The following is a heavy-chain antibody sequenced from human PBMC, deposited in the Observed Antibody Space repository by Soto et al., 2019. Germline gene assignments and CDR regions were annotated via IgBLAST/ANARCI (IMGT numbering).Heavy chain of an antibody. CDR1: GVSINSFS. Sequence: SETLSLTCTVSGVSINSFSWSWIRQPPGKGLECIGYINYIGSTNYSASLNSRVTISVDTSKNQFSLKLSSVTAADTAVYYCAIDFVGVVSRYYFDYWGPGILVTVFS. CDR2: INYIGST. D-gene: IGHD3-3*01. J-gene: IGHJ4*02. CDR3: AIDFVGVVSRYYFDY. V-gene: IGHV4-59*12.